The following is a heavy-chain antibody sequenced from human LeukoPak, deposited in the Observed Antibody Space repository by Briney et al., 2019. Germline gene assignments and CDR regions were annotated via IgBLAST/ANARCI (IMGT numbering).Heavy chain of an antibody. CDR2: INPSGGST. D-gene: IGHD2-8*01. CDR3: ARELYSNSGYYYGMDV. V-gene: IGHV1-46*01. Sequence: ASVQVSCKASGFTFTDYYIHWVRQAPGQGLEWMGIINPSGGSTSYAQKFQGRVTMTRDTSTSTVYMELSSLRSEDTAVYYCARELYSNSGYYYGMDVWGQGTTVTVSS. J-gene: IGHJ6*02. CDR1: GFTFTDYY.